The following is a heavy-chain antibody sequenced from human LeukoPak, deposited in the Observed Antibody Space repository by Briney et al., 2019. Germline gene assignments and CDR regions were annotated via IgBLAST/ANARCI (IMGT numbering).Heavy chain of an antibody. J-gene: IGHJ5*02. CDR2: IIPIFGTA. CDR1: GGTFSSYA. CDR3: ARVSASMDLSGWSYNWFDP. D-gene: IGHD6-19*01. V-gene: IGHV1-69*05. Sequence: SVKVSCKGSGGTFSSYAISWVRQAPGQGLEWMGRIIPIFGTANYAQKFQGRVTITTDESTSTAYMELSSLRSEDTAVYYCARVSASMDLSGWSYNWFDPWDQGTLVTVSS.